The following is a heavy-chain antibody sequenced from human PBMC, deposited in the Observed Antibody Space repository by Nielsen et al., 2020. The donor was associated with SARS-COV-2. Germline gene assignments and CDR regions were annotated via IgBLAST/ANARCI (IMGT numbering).Heavy chain of an antibody. CDR2: IYYSGST. Sequence: TPSLTCTVSGGSISSSSYYWSWIRQPPGRGLEWIGYIYYSGSTNYNPSLKSRVTISVDMSKNQFSLKLSSVTAADTAMYYCAREGFDWHYDYWGQGTLVTVSS. CDR1: GGSISSSSYY. J-gene: IGHJ4*02. V-gene: IGHV4-61*01. D-gene: IGHD3-9*01. CDR3: AREGFDWHYDY.